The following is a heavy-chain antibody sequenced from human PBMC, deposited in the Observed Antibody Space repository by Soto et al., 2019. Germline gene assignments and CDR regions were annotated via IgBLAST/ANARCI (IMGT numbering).Heavy chain of an antibody. CDR1: GFTFSSYS. Sequence: SGGSLRLSCAASGFTFSSYSMNWVRQAPGKGLECVSSISRSRRYIYYADSVKGRFTISRDNAENSVYLQMNSQRAEDTAVYYCARAFTLVRRPKYHWFDPRGQGTRVTVSS. V-gene: IGHV3-21*01. J-gene: IGHJ5*02. CDR2: ISRSRRYI. D-gene: IGHD3-10*01. CDR3: ARAFTLVRRPKYHWFDP.